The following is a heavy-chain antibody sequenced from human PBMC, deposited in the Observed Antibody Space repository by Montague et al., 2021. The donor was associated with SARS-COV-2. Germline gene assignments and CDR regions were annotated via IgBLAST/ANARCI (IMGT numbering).Heavy chain of an antibody. CDR3: AHSVLPHYDIFTGYFKVGAFHM. J-gene: IGHJ3*02. Sequence: PALVKPTQTLTLTCTFSGFSLGTSGVGVGWIRQTPGKALEWLAVIYWDDDRRYRPSLKSRLTITMETSKNQVVLRMTYMDPVDTTTYYCAHSVLPHYDIFTGYFKVGAFHMWGPGTIVPVSS. CDR2: IYWDDDR. D-gene: IGHD3-9*01. CDR1: GFSLGTSGVG. V-gene: IGHV2-5*02.